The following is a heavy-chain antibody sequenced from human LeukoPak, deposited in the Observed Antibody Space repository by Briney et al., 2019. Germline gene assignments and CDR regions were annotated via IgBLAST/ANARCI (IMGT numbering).Heavy chain of an antibody. D-gene: IGHD3-16*01. Sequence: GGSLRLSCAASGFTFSSFGMHWVRQAPGKGLEWVAFIRYDGSTKHYADSVKGRFTISRDNSKNTLYLQMNSLRAEDTAVYYCAKDWGGISGAFDIWGQGTMVTVSS. V-gene: IGHV3-30*02. CDR1: GFTFSSFG. CDR3: AKDWGGISGAFDI. J-gene: IGHJ3*02. CDR2: IRYDGSTK.